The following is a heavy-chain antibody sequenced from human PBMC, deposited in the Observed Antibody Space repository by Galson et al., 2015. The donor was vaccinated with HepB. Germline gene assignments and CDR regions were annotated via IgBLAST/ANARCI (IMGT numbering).Heavy chain of an antibody. CDR1: GFTFSSYS. CDR2: ISSSSSYI. CDR3: ARSGSWSPFDY. D-gene: IGHD6-13*01. J-gene: IGHJ4*02. Sequence: SLRLSCAASGFTFSSYSMNWVRQAPGKGLEWVSSISSSSSYIYYADSVKGRFTISRDNAKNSLYLQMNSLRAEDTAVYYCARSGSWSPFDYWGQGTLVTVSS. V-gene: IGHV3-21*01.